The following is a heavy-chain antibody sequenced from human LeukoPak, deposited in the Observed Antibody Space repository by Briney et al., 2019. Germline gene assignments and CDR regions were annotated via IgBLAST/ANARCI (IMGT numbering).Heavy chain of an antibody. Sequence: RGSLRLSCAASGFTFSSYEMNWVRQAPGKGLEWVSYISSSGSTIYYADSVKGRFTISRDNAKNSLYLQMNSLRAEDTAVYYCARGSNIVVVTCQCPKAFDIWGQGTMVTVSS. CDR2: ISSSGSTI. J-gene: IGHJ3*02. D-gene: IGHD2-21*02. CDR3: ARGSNIVVVTCQCPKAFDI. V-gene: IGHV3-48*03. CDR1: GFTFSSYE.